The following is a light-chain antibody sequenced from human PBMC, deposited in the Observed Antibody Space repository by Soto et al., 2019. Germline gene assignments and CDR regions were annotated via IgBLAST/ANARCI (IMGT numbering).Light chain of an antibody. CDR3: CSYARSSTYV. V-gene: IGLV2-23*01. Sequence: QSALTQPASVSGSPGQSITISCTGTSSVVGSYNLVSWYQQHPGKAPKLIIYEGSKRPSGVSNRFSGSESGNTASLTISGLQAEDEADYYCCSYARSSTYVFGSGTKLTVL. CDR1: SSVVGSYNL. J-gene: IGLJ1*01. CDR2: EGS.